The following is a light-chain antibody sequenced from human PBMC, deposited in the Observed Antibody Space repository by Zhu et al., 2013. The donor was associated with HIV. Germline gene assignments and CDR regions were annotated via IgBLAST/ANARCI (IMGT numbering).Light chain of an antibody. CDR3: QQYNYWLSWT. V-gene: IGKV3-15*01. J-gene: IGKJ1*01. Sequence: EIVMTQFPATLSVSPGETVTLSCRASQTVYSNLAWYQHRPGQAPRLLIYDASTRAAGIPARFSASGSGTDFTLTISSLQSEDVAVYYCQQYNYWLSWTFGQGTKVE. CDR2: DAS. CDR1: QTVYSN.